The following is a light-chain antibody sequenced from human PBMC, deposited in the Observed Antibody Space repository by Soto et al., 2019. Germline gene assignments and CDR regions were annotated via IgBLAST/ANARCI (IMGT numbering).Light chain of an antibody. V-gene: IGLV1-40*01. CDR3: QSYDSSLSGSYV. Sequence: QSVLSHPPSVSRAPGQRFIISCTGSSSNIWAGYDVHCYQQLPGTAPRLLIYDNNNRPPGAPARFYVYKSDTSASLAITGLQTEDEADYYCQSYDSSLSGSYVFGTWTKVTVL. CDR2: DNN. J-gene: IGLJ1*01. CDR1: SSNIWAGYD.